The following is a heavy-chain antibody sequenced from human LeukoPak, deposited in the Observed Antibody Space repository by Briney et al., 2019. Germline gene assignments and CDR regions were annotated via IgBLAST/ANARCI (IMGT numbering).Heavy chain of an antibody. CDR2: INSDGSST. V-gene: IGHV3-74*01. J-gene: IGHJ4*02. CDR1: GFTFSSYW. Sequence: PGGSLRPSCAASGFTFSSYWMHWVRQAPGKGLVWVSRINSDGSSTRYADSVKGRFTISRDNAKNTLYLQMNSLRAEDTAVYYCAKGQRVNPYYFDYWGQGTLVTVSS. CDR3: AKGQRVNPYYFDY. D-gene: IGHD3-22*01.